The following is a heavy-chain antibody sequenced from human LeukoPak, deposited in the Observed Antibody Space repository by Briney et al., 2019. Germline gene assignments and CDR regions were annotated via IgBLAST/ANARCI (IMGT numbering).Heavy chain of an antibody. V-gene: IGHV4-34*08. D-gene: IGHD1-26*01. Sequence: GSLRLSCAASGFTFSSHGMHWVRQPPGKGLEWIGEINHSGNTNYNPSLKSRVTISVDTSKNQFSLKLSSVTAADTAVYYCAVGQPRVGATTFDYWGLGTLVTVSS. CDR1: GFTFSSHG. J-gene: IGHJ4*02. CDR3: AVGQPRVGATTFDY. CDR2: INHSGNT.